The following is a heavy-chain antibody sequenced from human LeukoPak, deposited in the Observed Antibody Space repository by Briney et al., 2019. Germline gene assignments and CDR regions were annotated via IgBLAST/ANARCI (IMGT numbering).Heavy chain of an antibody. J-gene: IGHJ4*02. CDR1: GFTFSSYA. D-gene: IGHD3-3*01. CDR3: ARPSTYYDFWSGWDY. V-gene: IGHV3-30-3*01. CDR2: ISYDGSNK. Sequence: PGGSLRLSCAASGFTFSSYAMHWVRQAPGKGLEWVAVISYDGSNKYYADSVKGRFTISRDNSKNTLYLQMNSLRAEDTAVYYCARPSTYYDFWSGWDYWGQGTLVTVSS.